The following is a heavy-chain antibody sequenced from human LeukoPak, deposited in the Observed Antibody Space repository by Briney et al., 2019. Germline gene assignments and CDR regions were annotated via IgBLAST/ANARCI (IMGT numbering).Heavy chain of an antibody. CDR2: ISSSSSYI. V-gene: IGHV3-21*01. D-gene: IGHD3-10*01. Sequence: ETLSLTCAVYGGSFSGYYWSWIRQAPGKGLEWVSSISSSSSYIYYADSVKGRFTISRDNAKNSLYLQMNSLRAEDTAVYYCGRSGGGGDYAGYWGQGTLVTVSS. CDR3: GRSGGGGDYAGY. CDR1: GGSFSGYY. J-gene: IGHJ4*02.